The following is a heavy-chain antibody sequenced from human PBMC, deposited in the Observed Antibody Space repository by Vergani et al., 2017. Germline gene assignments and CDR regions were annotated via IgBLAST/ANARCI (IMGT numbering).Heavy chain of an antibody. D-gene: IGHD3-9*01. CDR1: GYTFSNYY. V-gene: IGHV1-46*03. CDR3: ARGDYGILTGYRY. Sequence: QVQVVQSGAEVKKSGASVKVSCKTSGYTFSNYYMHWVRQAPGQGLEWMGIINPSGGHTNYAQKFQGRVTMTRDTSTSTVYMELSSLRSEDTAIYDCARGDYGILTGYRYWGERTLVTDSA. CDR2: INPSGGHT. J-gene: IGHJ4*02.